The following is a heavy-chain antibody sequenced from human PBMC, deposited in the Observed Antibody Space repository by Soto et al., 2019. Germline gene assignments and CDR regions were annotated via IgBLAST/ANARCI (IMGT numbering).Heavy chain of an antibody. CDR3: ARDRDWAFDY. V-gene: IGHV3-48*04. CDR1: GFSFRSYR. Sequence: GGSLRLSCVASGFSFRSYRLVWVRQAPGKGLEWVSYIFVDSTTIYYADSVKGRFTVSRDNAQNSLFLVINSLRAEDTAVYYCARDRDWAFDYWGQGTLVTVPQ. D-gene: IGHD3-9*01. CDR2: IFVDSTTI. J-gene: IGHJ4*02.